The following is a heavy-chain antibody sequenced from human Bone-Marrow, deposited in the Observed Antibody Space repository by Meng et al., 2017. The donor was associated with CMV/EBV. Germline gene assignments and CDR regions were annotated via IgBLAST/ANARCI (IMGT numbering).Heavy chain of an antibody. Sequence: GESLKISCAASGFTFSSYRMNWLRQAPGKGLEWVSSISRDGNYIYYTASVQGRFTISRDNAKNSLSLQMNDLRAEDTAIYFCAGDPTFHTADRQRAPPKNWFDPWGQGTLVTVSS. CDR1: GFTFSSYR. J-gene: IGHJ5*02. CDR2: ISRDGNYI. D-gene: IGHD5-18*01. V-gene: IGHV3-21*01. CDR3: AGDPTFHTADRQRAPPKNWFDP.